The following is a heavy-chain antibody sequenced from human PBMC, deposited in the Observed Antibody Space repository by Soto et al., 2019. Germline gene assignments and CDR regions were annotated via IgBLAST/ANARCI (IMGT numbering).Heavy chain of an antibody. CDR3: TRVRAGVSGCSNY. V-gene: IGHV3-49*03. D-gene: IGHD6-19*01. CDR2: IRSKAYGGTT. CDR1: GFTFGGYA. Sequence: GGSLRLSCTASGFTFGGYAMSWFRQAPGKGLEWVGFIRSKAYGGTTEYAASVKGRFTISRDDSKSIAYLQMNSLKTEDTAVYYCTRVRAGVSGCSNYWGQGTLVTVSS. J-gene: IGHJ4*02.